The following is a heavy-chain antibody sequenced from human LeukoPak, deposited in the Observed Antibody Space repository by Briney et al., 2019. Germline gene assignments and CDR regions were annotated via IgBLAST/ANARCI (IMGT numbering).Heavy chain of an antibody. CDR2: ISAYNGNT. J-gene: IGHJ6*03. Sequence: ASVKVSCKASGYTFTSYGISWVRQAPGQGLEWMGWISAYNGNTNYAQKLQGRVTMTTDTSTSTAYMELRSLRSDDPAVYYCSRDRRPSPYGSGSYFAVSHMDVWGQRDHGHHLL. D-gene: IGHD3-10*01. CDR1: GYTFTSYG. V-gene: IGHV1-18*01. CDR3: SRDRRPSPYGSGSYFAVSHMDV.